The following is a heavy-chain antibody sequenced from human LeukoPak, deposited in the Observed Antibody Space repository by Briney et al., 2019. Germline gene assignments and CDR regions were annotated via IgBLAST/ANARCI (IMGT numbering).Heavy chain of an antibody. CDR1: GASFSGYY. J-gene: IGHJ4*02. D-gene: IGHD1-26*01. V-gene: IGHV4-34*01. CDR2: INHSGST. CDR3: ASRQVSGRSYYFDF. Sequence: NPSETLSLTCAVYGASFSGYYWSWIRQPPGKGLEWIGEINHSGSTNYNPSLKSRVTISVDTSKSQFSLNLTSVTAADTAVYYCASRQVSGRSYYFDFWGQGTLVTVSS.